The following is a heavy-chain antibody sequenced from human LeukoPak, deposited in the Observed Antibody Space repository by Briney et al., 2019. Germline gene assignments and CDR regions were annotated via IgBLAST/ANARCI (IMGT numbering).Heavy chain of an antibody. D-gene: IGHD3-22*01. Sequence: ASVKVSCKASGYTFTGYYMHWVRQAPGQGLEWMGWISAYNGNTNYAQKLQGRVTMTTDTSTSTAYLELRSLRSDDTAVYYCARDYYDSRGYWDYWGQGTLVTVSS. CDR1: GYTFTGYY. V-gene: IGHV1-18*04. CDR2: ISAYNGNT. CDR3: ARDYYDSRGYWDY. J-gene: IGHJ4*02.